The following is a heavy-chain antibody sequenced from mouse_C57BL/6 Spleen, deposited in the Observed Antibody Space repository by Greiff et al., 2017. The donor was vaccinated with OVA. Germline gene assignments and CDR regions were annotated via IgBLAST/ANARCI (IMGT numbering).Heavy chain of an antibody. V-gene: IGHV1-64*01. Sequence: QVQLQQPGAELVKPGASVKLSCKASGYTFTSYWMHWVKQRPGQGLEWIGMIHPNSGSTNYNEKFKSKATLTVDKSSSTAYMQLSSLTSEDSAVYYCAFYYDYDGYFDYWGKGTTLTVAS. D-gene: IGHD2-4*01. CDR1: GYTFTSYW. J-gene: IGHJ2*01. CDR2: IHPNSGST. CDR3: AFYYDYDGYFDY.